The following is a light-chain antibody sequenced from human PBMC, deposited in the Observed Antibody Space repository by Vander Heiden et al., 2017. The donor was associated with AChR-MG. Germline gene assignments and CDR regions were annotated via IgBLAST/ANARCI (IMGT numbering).Light chain of an antibody. CDR3: QQYDNRPPT. CDR2: DAS. Sequence: DIQMTQSPSSLSASVGDRVTITCQASQDISKYLNWYQQKPGKAPKLLIYDASNLATGVPSRFSGSGSGTDFTFTISSLQPEDIATYYCQQYDNRPPTFGPGTKVDIK. V-gene: IGKV1-33*01. CDR1: QDISKY. J-gene: IGKJ3*01.